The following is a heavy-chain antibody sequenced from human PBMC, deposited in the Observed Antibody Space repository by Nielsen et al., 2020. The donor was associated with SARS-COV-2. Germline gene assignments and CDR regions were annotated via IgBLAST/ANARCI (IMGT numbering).Heavy chain of an antibody. CDR3: AGHLSWYGMDV. D-gene: IGHD3-16*02. J-gene: IGHJ6*02. CDR2: ISWNSGSI. Sequence: SLKIFCAASGFTFDDYAMHWVRQAPGKGLEWVSGISWNSGSIGYADSVKGRFTISRDNAKNSLYLQMNSLRAEDTAVYYCAGHLSWYGMDVWGQGTTVTVSS. V-gene: IGHV3-9*01. CDR1: GFTFDDYA.